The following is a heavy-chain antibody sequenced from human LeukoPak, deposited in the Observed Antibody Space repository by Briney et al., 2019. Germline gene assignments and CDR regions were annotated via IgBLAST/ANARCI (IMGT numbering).Heavy chain of an antibody. V-gene: IGHV3-30*03. J-gene: IGHJ4*02. D-gene: IGHD5-24*01. CDR2: ISYDGSKE. CDR3: AREGLRDGHKLFDY. Sequence: GRSLRLSCAASGFTFSFYVMHWVRQAPGKGLEWVAVISYDGSKEYYADSVKGRFTISRDNSKNTLYLQMNSLRPEDTAVFYCAREGLRDGHKLFDYWGQGTLVTVSS. CDR1: GFTFSFYV.